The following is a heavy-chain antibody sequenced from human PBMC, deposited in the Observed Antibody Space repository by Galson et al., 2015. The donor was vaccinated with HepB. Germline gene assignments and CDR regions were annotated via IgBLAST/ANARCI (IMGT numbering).Heavy chain of an antibody. D-gene: IGHD2-2*01. CDR1: GYSFINYG. V-gene: IGHV1-18*04. J-gene: IGHJ4*02. CDR2: ISGYNDNT. Sequence: SVKVSCKASGYSFINYGITWVRQAPGQGLEWMGWISGYNDNTNYAQRFQGRITMTADTSTSISYMELRSLRPDDTALYYCAKLDRGTSTWYRVPVDSWGQGTLVTVSS. CDR3: AKLDRGTSTWYRVPVDS.